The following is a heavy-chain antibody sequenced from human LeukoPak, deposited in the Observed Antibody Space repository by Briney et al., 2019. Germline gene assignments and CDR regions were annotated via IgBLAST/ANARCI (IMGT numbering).Heavy chain of an antibody. CDR2: ISYDGSNK. CDR3: ARDHLRTVLYYFDY. J-gene: IGHJ4*02. D-gene: IGHD3-3*02. CDR1: GFTFSSYA. V-gene: IGHV3-30*04. Sequence: PGGSLRLSCAASGFTFSSYAMHWVPPAPGKGLEWVAVISYDGSNKYYADSVKGRFTISRDNSKNTLYLQMNSPRAEDTAVYYCARDHLRTVLYYFDYWGQGTLVTVSS.